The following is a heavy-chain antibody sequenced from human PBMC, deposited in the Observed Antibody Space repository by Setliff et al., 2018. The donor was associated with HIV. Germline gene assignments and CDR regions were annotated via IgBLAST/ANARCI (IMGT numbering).Heavy chain of an antibody. V-gene: IGHV4-39*07. CDR2: IYYSGST. CDR3: ARDRYAGEIDY. D-gene: IGHD3-10*01. J-gene: IGHJ4*02. Sequence: PSETLSLTCTVSGGSISSSSYYWGWIRQPPGKGLEWIGSIYYSGSTYYNPSLKSRVTISADTSKNQFSLKLSSVTAADTAVYYCARDRYAGEIDYWGQGTLVTVSS. CDR1: GGSISSSSYY.